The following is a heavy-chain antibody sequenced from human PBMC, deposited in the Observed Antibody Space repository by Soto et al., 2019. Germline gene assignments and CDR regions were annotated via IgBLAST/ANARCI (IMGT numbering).Heavy chain of an antibody. CDR2: ISGSGGST. D-gene: IGHD2-15*01. J-gene: IGHJ6*02. Sequence: GGSLRLSCAASGFTFSSYAMSWVRQAPGKGLEWVSAISGSGGSTYYADSVKGRFTISRDNSKNTLYLQMNSLGAEDTAVYYCARRGSYCSGGSCEDYYYYYGMDVWGQGTTVTVSS. V-gene: IGHV3-23*01. CDR1: GFTFSSYA. CDR3: ARRGSYCSGGSCEDYYYYYGMDV.